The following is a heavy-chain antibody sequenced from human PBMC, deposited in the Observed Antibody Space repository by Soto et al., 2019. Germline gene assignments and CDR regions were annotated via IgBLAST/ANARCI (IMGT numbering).Heavy chain of an antibody. CDR3: ARGRYGDY. V-gene: IGHV1-18*01. D-gene: IGHD1-1*01. CDR1: GYGFTTYG. Sequence: QVHLVQSGAEVKKPGASVKVSCKGSGYGFTTYGIPWVRQAPGQGLEWMAWISAHNGNTNYAQKLQGRVTVTRDTSAGTASMELRSLRSDDTAGYYWARGRYGDYWGQGALVTVSS. J-gene: IGHJ4*02. CDR2: ISAHNGNT.